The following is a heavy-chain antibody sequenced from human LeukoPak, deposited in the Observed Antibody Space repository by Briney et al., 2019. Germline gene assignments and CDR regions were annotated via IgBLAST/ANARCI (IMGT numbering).Heavy chain of an antibody. CDR2: ISYSGST. J-gene: IGHJ4*02. CDR1: GGSISSYY. V-gene: IGHV4-39*07. Sequence: PSETLSLTCIVSGGSISSYYWGWIRQPPGKGLEWIGMISYSGSTYYNPSLKSRVTISVDTSKDQFSLKLSSVTAADTAVYYCAGEYDGTVTNWGQGTLVTVSS. CDR3: AGEYDGTVTN. D-gene: IGHD4-11*01.